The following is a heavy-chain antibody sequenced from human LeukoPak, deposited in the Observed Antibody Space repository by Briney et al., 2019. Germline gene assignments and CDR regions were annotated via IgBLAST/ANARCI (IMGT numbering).Heavy chain of an antibody. CDR2: IRYDGSNK. J-gene: IGHJ4*02. Sequence: GGSLRLSCAASGFTFSSYGMHWVRQASGKGLEWVAFIRYDGSNKYYADSVKGRFTISRDNSKNTLYLQMNSLRAEDTAVYYCAKDRYSSSWAGFDYWGQGTLVTVSS. V-gene: IGHV3-30*02. CDR1: GFTFSSYG. CDR3: AKDRYSSSWAGFDY. D-gene: IGHD6-13*01.